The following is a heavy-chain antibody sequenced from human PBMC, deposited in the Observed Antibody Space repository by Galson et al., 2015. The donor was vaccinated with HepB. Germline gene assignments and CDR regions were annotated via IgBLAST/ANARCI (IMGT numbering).Heavy chain of an antibody. J-gene: IGHJ6*03. CDR1: GGSFSAYY. Sequence: LSLTCAVYGGSFSAYYWSWIRQPPGKGLEWIGEINHGGSTNYNPSLKSRVTTSVDTSKNQISLKLSSVTAADTAVYYCARGGRETSATRFNNYYYMDVWGKGTTVTVSS. CDR3: ARGGRETSATRFNNYYYMDV. V-gene: IGHV4-34*01. D-gene: IGHD2-15*01. CDR2: INHGGST.